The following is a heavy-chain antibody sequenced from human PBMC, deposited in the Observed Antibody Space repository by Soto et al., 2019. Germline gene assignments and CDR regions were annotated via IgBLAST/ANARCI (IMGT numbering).Heavy chain of an antibody. CDR2: MWHDGSVQ. D-gene: IGHD1-26*01. CDR3: RRGPWEPPRCAMDV. CDR1: GFTFSSYA. Sequence: HLVESGGGVVQPGRSLRLSCAASGFTFSSYAMHWVRQAPGKGLEWVAVMWHDGSVQKYAESVKGRFTISRDNPKNTLFLQMNSLRVEDTAVYYCRRGPWEPPRCAMDVWGQGTTVIVSS. V-gene: IGHV3-33*01. J-gene: IGHJ6*02.